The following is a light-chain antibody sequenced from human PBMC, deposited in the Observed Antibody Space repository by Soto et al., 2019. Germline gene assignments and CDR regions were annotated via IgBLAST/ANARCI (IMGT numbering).Light chain of an antibody. V-gene: IGKV3-20*01. Sequence: EIVLTQSPGTLSSSPGERATLSCRASQSVTSNYLAWYQQKPGQAPRLLIFGASIRATGLPDRFSGGGSGTDFTLTISRLEPEDFAVYYCQQYGGSPGTFGQGTKVDSK. CDR3: QQYGGSPGT. J-gene: IGKJ1*01. CDR2: GAS. CDR1: QSVTSNY.